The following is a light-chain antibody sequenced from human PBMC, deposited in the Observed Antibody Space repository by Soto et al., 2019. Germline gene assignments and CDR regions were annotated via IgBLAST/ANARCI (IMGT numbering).Light chain of an antibody. CDR1: QSVSNNY. CDR3: QHYVTSLTT. Sequence: EIVLTQSPGTLSLSPGEIATLSCRSSQSVSNNYLAWYQQKPGQAPRLPIFGASIRVTGIPDRFIGSGSGTDFTLTISRLEPEDFAVYYCQHYVTSLTTFGQGTKVDIK. J-gene: IGKJ1*01. V-gene: IGKV3-20*01. CDR2: GAS.